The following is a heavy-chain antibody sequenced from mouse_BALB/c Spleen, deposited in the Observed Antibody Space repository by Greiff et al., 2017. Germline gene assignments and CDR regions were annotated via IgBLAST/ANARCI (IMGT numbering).Heavy chain of an antibody. CDR3: AREGATTPYAMDY. Sequence: EVHLVESGGGLVKPGGSLKLSCAASGFTFSSYAMSWVRQSPEKRLEWVAEISSGGSYTYYPDTVTGRFTISRDNAKNTLYLEMSSLRSEDTAMYYCAREGATTPYAMDYWGQGTSVTVSS. D-gene: IGHD3-1*01. J-gene: IGHJ4*01. CDR2: ISSGGSYT. V-gene: IGHV5-9-4*01. CDR1: GFTFSSYA.